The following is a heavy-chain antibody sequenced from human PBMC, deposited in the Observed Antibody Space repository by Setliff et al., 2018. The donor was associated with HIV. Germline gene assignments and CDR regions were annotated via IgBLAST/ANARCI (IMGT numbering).Heavy chain of an antibody. Sequence: SETLSLTCAVSGGSISSSNWWSWVRQSPGKGLEWIGEIYHSGSTNYNPSLKSRVIISVDKSKNRFSLKLSSVTAADTAVYYCAGVGCSGGKCYWFDPWGQGTLVTVSS. CDR1: GGSISSSNW. CDR2: IYHSGST. D-gene: IGHD2-15*01. CDR3: AGVGCSGGKCYWFDP. V-gene: IGHV4-4*02. J-gene: IGHJ5*02.